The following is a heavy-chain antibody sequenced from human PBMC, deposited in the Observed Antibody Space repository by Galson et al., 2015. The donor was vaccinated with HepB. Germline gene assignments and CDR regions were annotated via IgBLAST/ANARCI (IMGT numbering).Heavy chain of an antibody. CDR1: GAPVNSGGYF. Sequence: TLSLTCTVSGAPVNSGGYFWSWIRQHPGRGLEWIGDIYHSGFTYSSPSLKSRLILSVDTAKNQFTLNLSSVTAADTATYYCARVSQRYFYYWGQGSLVTASS. D-gene: IGHD5-24*01. CDR3: ARVSQRYFYY. J-gene: IGHJ4*02. CDR2: IYHSGFT. V-gene: IGHV4-31*03.